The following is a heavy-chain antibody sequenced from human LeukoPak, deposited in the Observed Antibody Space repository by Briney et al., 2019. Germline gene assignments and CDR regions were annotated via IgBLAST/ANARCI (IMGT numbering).Heavy chain of an antibody. J-gene: IGHJ4*02. CDR1: GYTFISYA. CDR2: ISAYNGNT. V-gene: IGHV1-18*01. CDR3: AREGSYYDFWSGYSYLGY. D-gene: IGHD3-3*01. Sequence: ASVKVSCKDSGYTFISYAINWVRQAPGQGLEWMGWISAYNGNTNYTQKLQDRVTMTTDTSTSTAYMELRSLRSDDTAVYYCAREGSYYDFWSGYSYLGYWGRGTLVTVSS.